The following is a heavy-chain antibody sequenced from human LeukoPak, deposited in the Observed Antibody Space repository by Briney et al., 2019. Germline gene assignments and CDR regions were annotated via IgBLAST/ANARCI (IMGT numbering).Heavy chain of an antibody. D-gene: IGHD2-2*03. V-gene: IGHV1-2*02. J-gene: IGHJ4*02. Sequence: ASVKVSCKASGYTFTDYYMHWVRQAPEQGLEWVGWINHNSGGTNYGQKVQGRVTMTRDTSISTAYIDLSRLRSADTAVYFCARDVGYCSSTSCYAYLKTLNYSDYWGQGTLVTVSS. CDR2: INHNSGGT. CDR1: GYTFTDYY. CDR3: ARDVGYCSSTSCYAYLKTLNYSDY.